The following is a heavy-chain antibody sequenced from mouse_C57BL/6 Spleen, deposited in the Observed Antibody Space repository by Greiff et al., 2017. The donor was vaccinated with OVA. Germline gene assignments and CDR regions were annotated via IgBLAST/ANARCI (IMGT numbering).Heavy chain of an antibody. CDR1: GYTFTDYN. CDR2: INPNNGGT. CDR3: ARKKVINTVVAMDY. Sequence: EVQLQQSGPELVKPGASVKIPCKASGYTFTDYNMDWVKQSPGKSLEWIGDINPNNGGTIYNQKFKGKVTLTVDKSSSTAYMELSSLTSEDDAVYYCARKKVINTVVAMDYWGQGTSVTVSS. V-gene: IGHV1-18*01. J-gene: IGHJ4*01. D-gene: IGHD1-1*01.